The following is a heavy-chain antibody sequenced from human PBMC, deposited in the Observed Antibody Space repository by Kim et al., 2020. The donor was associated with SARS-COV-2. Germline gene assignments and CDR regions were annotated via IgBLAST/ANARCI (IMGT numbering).Heavy chain of an antibody. Sequence: TYYTDSVKCRFTISRDNSKNTLYLQMGSLRAEDMAVYYCARVHSSGCLDYWGQGALVTVSS. CDR2: T. CDR3: ARVHSSGCLDY. V-gene: IGHV3-64*02. D-gene: IGHD6-19*01. J-gene: IGHJ4*02.